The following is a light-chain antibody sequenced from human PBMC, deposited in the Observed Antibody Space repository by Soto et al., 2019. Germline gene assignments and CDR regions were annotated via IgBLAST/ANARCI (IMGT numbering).Light chain of an antibody. Sequence: QSALTQPPSASGSPGQSVTISCTGTSSDVGGYNYVSWYQQHPGKAPKLMIYEVSKRPSGVPDRFSGSKSGNTASLTVSGLQADEEADYYCSSYAGRNNVVFGGGTKLTVL. CDR2: EVS. V-gene: IGLV2-8*01. CDR3: SSYAGRNNVV. CDR1: SSDVGGYNY. J-gene: IGLJ2*01.